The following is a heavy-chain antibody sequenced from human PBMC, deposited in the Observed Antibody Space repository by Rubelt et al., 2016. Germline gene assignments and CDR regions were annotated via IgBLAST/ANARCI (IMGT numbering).Heavy chain of an antibody. CDR2: ISWNSGSI. D-gene: IGHD4-17*01. Sequence: QAPGKGLEWVSGISWNSGSIGYADSVKGRFTISRDNSKNTLYLQMNSLRAEDTAVYYCAKDSMTTVTSDYWGQGTLVTVSS. V-gene: IGHV3-9*01. J-gene: IGHJ4*02. CDR3: AKDSMTTVTSDY.